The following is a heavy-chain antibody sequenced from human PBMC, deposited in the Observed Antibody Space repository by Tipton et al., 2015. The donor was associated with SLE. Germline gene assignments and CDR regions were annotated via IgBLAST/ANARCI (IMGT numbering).Heavy chain of an antibody. CDR2: ISHTGST. Sequence: GLVKPSETLSLTCAVYGGSISAYYWSWIRQPPGKGLEWIGEISHTGSTNFNPSLKSRVAISADTSKRQFSLKLSSVTAADTAVYYCARQGGKQWFDPWGQGTLVTVSS. CDR3: ARQGGKQWFDP. D-gene: IGHD3-16*01. J-gene: IGHJ5*02. CDR1: GGSISAYY. V-gene: IGHV4-34*01.